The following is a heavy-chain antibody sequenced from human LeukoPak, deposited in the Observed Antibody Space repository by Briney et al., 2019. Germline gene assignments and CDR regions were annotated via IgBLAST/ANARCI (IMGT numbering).Heavy chain of an antibody. D-gene: IGHD3-10*01. CDR1: GFTFRTYG. J-gene: IGHJ4*02. CDR3: AENYCGSGSLFDY. CDR2: MRYDGSNE. Sequence: GGSLRLSCAASGFTFRTYGMHWVRQAPGKGLEWVAFMRYDGSNEYYADSVKGRFTISRDNSKNTLYLQMNSLRAEDTAVYYCAENYCGSGSLFDYWGQGTLVTVSS. V-gene: IGHV3-30*02.